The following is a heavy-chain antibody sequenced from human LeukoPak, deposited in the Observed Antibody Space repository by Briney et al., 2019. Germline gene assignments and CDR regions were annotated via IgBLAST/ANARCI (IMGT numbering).Heavy chain of an antibody. CDR3: AKDQVYYDSSGYYYEWFDP. V-gene: IGHV3-30*18. J-gene: IGHJ5*02. CDR1: GFTFSSYG. Sequence: GGSLRLSCAASGFTFSSYGMHWVRQAPGKGLEWVAVISYDGSNKYYADSVKGRFTISRDNSKNTLYLQMNSLSAEDTAVYYCAKDQVYYDSSGYYYEWFDPWGQGTLVTVSS. CDR2: ISYDGSNK. D-gene: IGHD3-22*01.